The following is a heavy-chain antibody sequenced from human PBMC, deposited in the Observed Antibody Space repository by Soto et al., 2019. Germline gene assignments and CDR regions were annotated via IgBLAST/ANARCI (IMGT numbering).Heavy chain of an antibody. V-gene: IGHV4-34*01. CDR3: ARGLLLYGSGSYNY. Sequence: PSETLSLTCAVYGGSFSGYYWSWIRQPPGKGLEWIGEINHSGSTNYNPSLKSRVTISVDTSKNQFSLKLSSVTAADTAVYYCARGLLLYGSGSYNYWGQGTLVTV. J-gene: IGHJ4*02. D-gene: IGHD3-10*01. CDR1: GGSFSGYY. CDR2: INHSGST.